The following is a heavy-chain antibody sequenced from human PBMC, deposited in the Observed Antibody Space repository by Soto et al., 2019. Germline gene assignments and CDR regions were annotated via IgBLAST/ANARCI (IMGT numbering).Heavy chain of an antibody. CDR2: ISSSSSTI. D-gene: IGHD6-6*01. CDR1: GFTFSSYS. Sequence: GGSLRLSCAASGFTFSSYSMNWVRQAPGKGLEWVSYISSSSSTIYYADSVKGRFTISRDNAKNSLYLQMNSLRAEDTAVYYCARGSSSRKIGLYYFDYWGQGTLVTVSS. V-gene: IGHV3-48*01. J-gene: IGHJ4*02. CDR3: ARGSSSRKIGLYYFDY.